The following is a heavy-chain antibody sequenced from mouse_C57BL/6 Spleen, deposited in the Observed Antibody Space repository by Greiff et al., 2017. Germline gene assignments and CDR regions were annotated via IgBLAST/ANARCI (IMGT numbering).Heavy chain of an antibody. J-gene: IGHJ3*01. V-gene: IGHV1-64*01. CDR2: IHPNSGST. CDR3: AREEDYDYLAWFAY. Sequence: QVQLQQPGAELVKPGASVKLSCKASGYTFTSYWMHWVKQRPGQGLEWIGMIHPNSGSTNYNEKFKSKATLTVDKSSSTAYMQLSSLTSEDSAVYYCAREEDYDYLAWFAYWGQGTLVTVSA. CDR1: GYTFTSYW. D-gene: IGHD2-4*01.